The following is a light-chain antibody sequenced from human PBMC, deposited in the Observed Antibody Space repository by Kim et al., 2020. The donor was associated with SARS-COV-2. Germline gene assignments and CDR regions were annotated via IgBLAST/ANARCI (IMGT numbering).Light chain of an antibody. CDR1: QSVSGNS. Sequence: PGERAAVSCKASQSVSGNSLVWYRQRPGQAPSLLIYGATTRADGFPDRFSGSGSGTDFTLTISRLEPEDFALYFCQQMSRSPLTFGGGTKV. J-gene: IGKJ4*01. CDR2: GAT. CDR3: QQMSRSPLT. V-gene: IGKV3-20*01.